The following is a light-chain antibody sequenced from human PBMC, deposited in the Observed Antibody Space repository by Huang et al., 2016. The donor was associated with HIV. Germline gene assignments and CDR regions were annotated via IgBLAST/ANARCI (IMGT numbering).Light chain of an antibody. J-gene: IGKJ4*01. CDR2: WAS. CDR1: QSVLSGSSNKNH. V-gene: IGKV4-1*01. Sequence: DIVMTQSPDSLTVSLGERATINCKSSQSVLSGSSNKNHLAWYQQKAGKPPKLLIYWASTRDSGVPDRFSGSGSGTDFALTISSLQAEDVAVYYCQQYSSIPLTFGGGTKVEIK. CDR3: QQYSSIPLT.